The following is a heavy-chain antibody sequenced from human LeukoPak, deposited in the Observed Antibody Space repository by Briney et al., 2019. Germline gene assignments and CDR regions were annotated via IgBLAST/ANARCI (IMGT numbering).Heavy chain of an antibody. CDR3: ANPGLHMAAYYYYMDV. CDR2: ISFSGGST. D-gene: IGHD6-6*01. J-gene: IGHJ6*03. V-gene: IGHV3-23*01. Sequence: PGGSLRLSCAASGFTFGSYAMSWVRQAPGKGLEWVSGISFSGGSTYYADSVKGRFNISRDNSKNTLYLQMNSLRTDDTAVYYCANPGLHMAAYYYYMDVWGKGTTVTVSS. CDR1: GFTFGSYA.